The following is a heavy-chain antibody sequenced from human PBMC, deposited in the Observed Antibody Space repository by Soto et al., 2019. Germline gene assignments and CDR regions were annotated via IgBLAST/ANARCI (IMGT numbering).Heavy chain of an antibody. CDR2: IKSKTDGGTT. J-gene: IGHJ4*02. Sequence: GGSLRLSCTASGFTFSNAWMNWVRQAPGKGLEWAGRIKSKTDGGTTDYAAPVKARFTISRDDSQNTVYLQMNSLKSEDTAVYYCSTDPPRYCSSTSCYIGFWGQGTLVTVSS. CDR1: GFTFSNAW. D-gene: IGHD2-2*02. V-gene: IGHV3-15*01. CDR3: STDPPRYCSSTSCYIGF.